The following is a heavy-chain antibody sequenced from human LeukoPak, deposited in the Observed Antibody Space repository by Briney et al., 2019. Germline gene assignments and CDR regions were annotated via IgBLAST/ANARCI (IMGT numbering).Heavy chain of an antibody. CDR1: GFTFSSYA. V-gene: IGHV3-23*01. J-gene: IGHJ1*01. CDR3: AKDKSEQWLVYQYFQH. D-gene: IGHD6-19*01. Sequence: SGGSLRLSCAASGFTFSSYAMSWVRQAPGKGLEWVSAISGSGGSTYYADSVKGRFTISRDNSKNTPYLQMNSLRAEDTAVYYCAKDKSEQWLVYQYFQHWGQGTLVTVSS. CDR2: ISGSGGST.